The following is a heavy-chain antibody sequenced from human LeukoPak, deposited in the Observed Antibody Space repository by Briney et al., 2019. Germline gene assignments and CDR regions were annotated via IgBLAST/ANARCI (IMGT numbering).Heavy chain of an antibody. D-gene: IGHD3-3*01. J-gene: IGHJ4*02. CDR3: ARPQYYDFWSGYCPFDY. Sequence: ASVKVSCEASGGTFSSYAISWVRQAPGQELEWMGGIIPIFGTASYAQKFQGRVTITADESTSTAYMELSSLRSEDTAVYYCARPQYYDFWSGYCPFDYWGQGTLVTVSS. CDR1: GGTFSSYA. V-gene: IGHV1-69*13. CDR2: IIPIFGTA.